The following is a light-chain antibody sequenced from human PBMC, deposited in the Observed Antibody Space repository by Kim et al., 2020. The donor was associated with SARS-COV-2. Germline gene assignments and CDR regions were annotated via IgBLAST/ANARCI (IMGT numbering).Light chain of an antibody. J-gene: IGKJ4*01. V-gene: IGKV1-5*03. CDR2: KAS. CDR3: QQNDSYPRT. CDR1: QSISSW. Sequence: DIQMTQSPSTLSASVGDRVPITCRASQSISSWLAWYQQKPGKAPKLLIYKASNLESGVPSRFSGSGSGTEFTLTISSLQPNDFATNYCQQNDSYPRTFGGGTKVDIK.